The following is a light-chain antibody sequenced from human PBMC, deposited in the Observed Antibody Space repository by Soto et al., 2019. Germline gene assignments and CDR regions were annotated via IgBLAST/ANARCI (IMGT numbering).Light chain of an antibody. Sequence: QSALTQPASVSGSPGQSITISCTGTSSDVGGHNYVSWYQQHPGKAPKFMIFEVSNRPSGASNRFSGSKSGNTASLTISGLQAEDEADYYCSSYTSRNTWVFGGGTKLTVL. CDR1: SSDVGGHNY. V-gene: IGLV2-14*01. CDR3: SSYTSRNTWV. CDR2: EVS. J-gene: IGLJ3*02.